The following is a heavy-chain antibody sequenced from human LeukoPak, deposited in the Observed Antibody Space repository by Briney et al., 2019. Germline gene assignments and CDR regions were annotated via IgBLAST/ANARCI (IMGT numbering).Heavy chain of an antibody. Sequence: PSETLSLTCTVSGGSLSSYYWSWIRQPAGKGLEWIGRTYTSGSTTYNPSLKSRVTLSVDTSKNQFSLKVTSVTAADTAVYYCARGPHSSGWYSFDYWGQGTLVTVSS. V-gene: IGHV4-4*07. CDR3: ARGPHSSGWYSFDY. CDR2: TYTSGST. CDR1: GGSLSSYY. D-gene: IGHD6-19*01. J-gene: IGHJ4*02.